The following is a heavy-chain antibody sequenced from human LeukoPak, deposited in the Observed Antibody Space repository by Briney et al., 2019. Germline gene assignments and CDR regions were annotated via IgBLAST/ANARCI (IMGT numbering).Heavy chain of an antibody. CDR2: IYHSGST. D-gene: IGHD4-17*01. V-gene: IGHV4-38-2*02. CDR3: ARRKYYGDLDY. Sequence: SETLSLTCTVSGYSISSGYYWGWIRQPPGKGLEWIGSIYHSGSTYYNPSLKSRVTISVDTSKSQFSLKLSSVTAADTAVYYCARRKYYGDLDYWGQGTLVTVSS. CDR1: GYSISSGYY. J-gene: IGHJ4*02.